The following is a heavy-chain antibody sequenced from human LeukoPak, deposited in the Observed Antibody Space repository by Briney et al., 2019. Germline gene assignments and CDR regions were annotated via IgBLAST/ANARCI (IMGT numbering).Heavy chain of an antibody. CDR2: ISSSGSTI. CDR3: ARDKHYDSSGYYNY. Sequence: GGSLRLSCAASGLTFSDYYMSWIRQAPGKGLEWVSYISSSGSTIYYADSVKGRFTISRDNAKNSLYLQMNSLRAEDTAVYYCARDKHYDSSGYYNYWGQGTLVTVSS. CDR1: GLTFSDYY. D-gene: IGHD3-22*01. J-gene: IGHJ4*02. V-gene: IGHV3-11*01.